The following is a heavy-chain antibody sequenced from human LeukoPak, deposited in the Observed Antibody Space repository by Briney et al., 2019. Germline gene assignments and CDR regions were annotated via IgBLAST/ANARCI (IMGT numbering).Heavy chain of an antibody. V-gene: IGHV3-53*01. D-gene: IGHD2-21*02. CDR1: GFSVSNTY. CDR3: ARGTVTAPDY. CDR2: IYRGGNT. J-gene: IGHJ4*02. Sequence: PGGSLRLSCAASGFSVSNTYMSWVRQAPGKGLEWVPIIYRGGNTYYEDSVKGRFTISRDNSKNTLYLQMNRLRPEDTAVYYCARGTVTAPDYWGQGTLVTVSS.